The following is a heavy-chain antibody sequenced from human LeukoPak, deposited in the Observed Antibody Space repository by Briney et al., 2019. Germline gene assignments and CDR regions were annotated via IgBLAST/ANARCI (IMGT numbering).Heavy chain of an antibody. J-gene: IGHJ5*01. CDR3: TRGVLPARFDS. V-gene: IGHV1-2*02. CDR2: INPKNGDT. CDR1: GYTFTGYY. Sequence: ASVKVSCKASGYTFTGYYMHWVRQAPGQGLEWMGWINPKNGDTHYAQKFQSRVIMTRDTSTNAVYMELTHLRSDDTAVYYCTRGVLPARFDSWGQGTLVTVTS. D-gene: IGHD3-10*01.